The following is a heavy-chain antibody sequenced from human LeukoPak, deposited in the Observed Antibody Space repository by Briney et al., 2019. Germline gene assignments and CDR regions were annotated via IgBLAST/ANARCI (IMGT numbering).Heavy chain of an antibody. Sequence: GRSLRLSCAASGFTVSSNYMSWVRQAPGKGLEWVSVIYSGGSTYYADSVKGRFTISRDNSKNTLYLQMNSLRAEDTAVYYCARDQWLVEGAFDIWGQGTMVTVSS. D-gene: IGHD6-19*01. CDR2: IYSGGST. J-gene: IGHJ3*02. V-gene: IGHV3-66*01. CDR1: GFTVSSNY. CDR3: ARDQWLVEGAFDI.